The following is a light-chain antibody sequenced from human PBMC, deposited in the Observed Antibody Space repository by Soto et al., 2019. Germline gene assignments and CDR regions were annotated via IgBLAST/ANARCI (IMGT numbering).Light chain of an antibody. CDR1: SSNIGNNA. Sequence: QSVLTQPPSVSEAPRQRVTISCSGSSSNIGNNAVNWYQQLPGKAPKLLIYYDDLLPSGVSDRFSGSKSGTSASLASSGLQSEDEADYYCAAWDASLNGVVFGGWTKLTVL. J-gene: IGLJ2*01. CDR2: YDD. CDR3: AAWDASLNGVV. V-gene: IGLV1-36*01.